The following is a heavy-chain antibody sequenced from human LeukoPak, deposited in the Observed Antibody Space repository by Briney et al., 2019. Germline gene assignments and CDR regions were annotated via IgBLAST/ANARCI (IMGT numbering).Heavy chain of an antibody. D-gene: IGHD3/OR15-3a*01. Sequence: SETLSLTCTVSGGSISSGDYYWSWIRQPPGKGLEWIGYIYYSGSTYYNPSLKSRVTISVDTSKNQFSLKLNFVTAADTAVYYCARGPTTSDLDGTGYWGQGTLVTVSS. CDR2: IYYSGST. V-gene: IGHV4-30-4*02. CDR3: ARGPTTSDLDGTGY. J-gene: IGHJ4*02. CDR1: GGSISSGDYY.